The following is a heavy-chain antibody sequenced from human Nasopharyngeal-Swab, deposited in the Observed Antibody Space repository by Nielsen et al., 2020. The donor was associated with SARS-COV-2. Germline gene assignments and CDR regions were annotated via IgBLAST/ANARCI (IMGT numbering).Heavy chain of an antibody. V-gene: IGHV4-59*01. CDR1: GGSISSYY. Sequence: SQTLSLTCAVYGGSISSYYWSWIRQPPGKGLEWIGYIYYSGSTNYNPSLKSRVAISVDTSKNQFSLKLSSVTAADTAVYYCARTPLPYYFDYWGQGTLVTVSS. CDR3: ARTPLPYYFDY. J-gene: IGHJ4*02. CDR2: IYYSGST.